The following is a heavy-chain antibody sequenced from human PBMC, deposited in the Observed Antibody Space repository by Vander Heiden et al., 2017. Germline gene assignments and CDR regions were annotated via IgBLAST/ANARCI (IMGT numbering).Heavy chain of an antibody. J-gene: IGHJ4*02. CDR3: ARGGTDGSGTQGDY. Sequence: EVQLVESGGGLVKPGGSLRLSCAASGFTFSSYSMNWVRQAPGKGLEWVSSISSSSSYIYYADAGKGRFTISRDNAKNALYLQMKSMRAEETAVYYCARGGTDGSGTQGDYWCQGTLVTVSS. V-gene: IGHV3-21*01. D-gene: IGHD3-10*01. CDR1: GFTFSSYS. CDR2: ISSSSSYI.